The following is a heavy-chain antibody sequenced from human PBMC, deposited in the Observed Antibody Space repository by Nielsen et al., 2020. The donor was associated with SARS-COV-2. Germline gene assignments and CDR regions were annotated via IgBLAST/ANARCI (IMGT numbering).Heavy chain of an antibody. CDR3: ARGVRGNWFDP. J-gene: IGHJ5*02. V-gene: IGHV3-23*01. CDR1: GFTFSNYV. D-gene: IGHD3-10*02. CDR2: ISASGAST. Sequence: GESLKISCAASGFTFSNYVMNWVRQSPGKGLEWVSAISASGASTYYADSVKGRLTISRDNFKNSVFLQMNSLRAEDTAVYYCARGVRGNWFDPWGQGTLVTVSS.